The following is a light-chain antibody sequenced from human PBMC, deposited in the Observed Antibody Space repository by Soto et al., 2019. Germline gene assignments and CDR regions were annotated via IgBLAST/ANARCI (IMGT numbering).Light chain of an antibody. Sequence: EIVLTQSPATLSLSPGERATLSCRASQSVSSYLAWYQRKPGQAPRLLIYDASNRATGIPARFSGSGSGTDFTLTISILEPEDFAVYYCQQRSNWPSITFGQGTRLEIK. CDR1: QSVSSY. CDR3: QQRSNWPSIT. CDR2: DAS. J-gene: IGKJ5*01. V-gene: IGKV3-11*01.